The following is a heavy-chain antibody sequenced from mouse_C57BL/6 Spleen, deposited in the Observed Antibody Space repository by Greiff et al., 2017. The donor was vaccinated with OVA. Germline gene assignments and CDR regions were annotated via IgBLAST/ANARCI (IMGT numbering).Heavy chain of an antibody. D-gene: IGHD1-1*01. J-gene: IGHJ2*01. CDR3: TSYYYGSSYPFWD. V-gene: IGHV1-15*01. CDR2: IDPETGGT. Sequence: QVQLQQSGAELVRPGASVTLSCKASGYTFTDYEMHWVKQTPVHGLEWIGAIDPETGGTAYNQKFKGKAILTADKSSSTAYMELRSLTSEDSAVYYCTSYYYGSSYPFWDWGQGTTLTVSS. CDR1: GYTFTDYE.